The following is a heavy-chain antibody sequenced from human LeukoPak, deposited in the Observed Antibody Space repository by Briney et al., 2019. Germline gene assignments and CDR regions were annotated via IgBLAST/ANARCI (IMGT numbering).Heavy chain of an antibody. CDR1: GGSISRTNYH. Sequence: SETLSVTCTVSGGSISRTNYHWGWIRQPPGKDLEWIGRIYYSGSTYYNPSLKSRVTISVDTSKNQFSLRLSSVTAADTAVYYCASVMTGSIFDYWGQGTLVTVSS. J-gene: IGHJ4*02. V-gene: IGHV4-39*01. CDR3: ASVMTGSIFDY. CDR2: IYYSGST. D-gene: IGHD1-1*01.